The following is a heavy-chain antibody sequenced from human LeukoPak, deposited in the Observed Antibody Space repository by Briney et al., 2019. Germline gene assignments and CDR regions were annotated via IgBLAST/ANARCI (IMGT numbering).Heavy chain of an antibody. CDR3: ARDLYSSGWLVQQYYYYGMGV. J-gene: IGHJ6*02. CDR1: GFTFSDYY. D-gene: IGHD6-19*01. Sequence: GGSLRLSCAASGFTFSDYYMSWIRQAPGKGLEWVSYISSSGSTIYYADSVKGRFTISRDNAKNSLYLQMNSLRAEDTAVYYCARDLYSSGWLVQQYYYYGMGVWGQGTTVTVSS. V-gene: IGHV3-11*01. CDR2: ISSSGSTI.